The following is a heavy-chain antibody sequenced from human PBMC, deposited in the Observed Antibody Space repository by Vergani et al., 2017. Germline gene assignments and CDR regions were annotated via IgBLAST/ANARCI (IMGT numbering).Heavy chain of an antibody. CDR3: AIDSRYCSSTSCYVGRDWFDP. D-gene: IGHD2-2*01. J-gene: IGHJ5*02. V-gene: IGHV1-46*01. Sequence: QVQLVQSGAEVKKPGASVKVSCKASGYTFTSYYMHWVRQAPGQGLEWMGIINPSGGSTSYARKFQGRVTMTRDTSTSTVYMELSSLRSEDTAVYYCAIDSRYCSSTSCYVGRDWFDPWGQGTLVTVSS. CDR1: GYTFTSYY. CDR2: INPSGGST.